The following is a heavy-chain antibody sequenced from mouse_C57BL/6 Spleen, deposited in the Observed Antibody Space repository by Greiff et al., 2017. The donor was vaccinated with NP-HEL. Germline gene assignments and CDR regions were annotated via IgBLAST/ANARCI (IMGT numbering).Heavy chain of an antibody. V-gene: IGHV5-16*01. D-gene: IGHD1-1*01. CDR1: GFTFSDYY. CDR3: ARGVYALDY. J-gene: IGHJ2*01. Sequence: EVKLVESEGGLVQPGSSMTLSCTASGFTFSDYYMAWVRQVPEKGLEWVANINYDGSSTYYLDSLKSRFIISRDNAKNIRYLQLSSLTSEDTATYYCARGVYALDYWGQGTTLTVSS. CDR2: INYDGSST.